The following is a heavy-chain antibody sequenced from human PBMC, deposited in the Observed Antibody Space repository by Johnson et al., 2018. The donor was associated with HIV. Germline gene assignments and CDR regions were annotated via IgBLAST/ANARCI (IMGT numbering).Heavy chain of an antibody. J-gene: IGHJ3*02. Sequence: LVESGGGVVQPGRSLRLSCAASGFIFSGFGLHWVRQAPGKGLEWVASISYDGRNKYYADSVKGRFTISRDNSKNTLYLQMNSLRGEDTAVYYCTAGYAMASDAFDIWGQGTMVTVPS. D-gene: IGHD2-8*01. V-gene: IGHV3-30-3*01. CDR1: GFIFSGFG. CDR3: TAGYAMASDAFDI. CDR2: ISYDGRNK.